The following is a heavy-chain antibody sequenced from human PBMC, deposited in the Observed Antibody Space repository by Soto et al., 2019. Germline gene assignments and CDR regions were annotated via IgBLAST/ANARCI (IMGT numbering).Heavy chain of an antibody. CDR3: SNWFDP. CDR2: INHSGST. V-gene: IGHV4-34*01. J-gene: IGHJ5*02. CDR1: GGSFSGYY. Sequence: SETLSLTCAVYGGSFSGYYWSWIRQPPGKGLEWIGEINHSGSTNYNPSLKSRVTISVDTSKNQFSLKLSSVTAAGKAVYYCSNWFDPWGQGTLVTVSS.